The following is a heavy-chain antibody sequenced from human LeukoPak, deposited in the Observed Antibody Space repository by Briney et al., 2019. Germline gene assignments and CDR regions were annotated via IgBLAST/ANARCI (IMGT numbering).Heavy chain of an antibody. CDR3: ARDGGYSGWFDP. J-gene: IGHJ5*02. CDR1: GYTFTSYG. CDR2: INPNSGGT. V-gene: IGHV1-2*02. D-gene: IGHD1-26*01. Sequence: ASVKVSCKASGYTFTSYGISWVRQAPGQGLEWMGWINPNSGGTNYAQKFQGRVTMTRDTSISTAYMELSRLRSDDTAVYYCARDGGYSGWFDPWGQGTLVTVSS.